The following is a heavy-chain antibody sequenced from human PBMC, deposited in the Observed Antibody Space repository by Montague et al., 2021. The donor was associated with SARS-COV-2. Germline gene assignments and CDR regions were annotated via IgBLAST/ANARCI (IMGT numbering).Heavy chain of an antibody. CDR3: ARRPLGYYYYGMDV. CDR1: GGSISSSNW. J-gene: IGHJ6*02. Sequence: SETLSLTCAVSGGSISSSNWWCWVRQPPGKGLEWIGEIYHSGSTNYNPSLKSRVTISVDTSKNQFSLKLSSVTAADTAVYYCARRPLGYYYYGMDVWGQGTTVTVSS. V-gene: IGHV4-4*02. CDR2: IYHSGST.